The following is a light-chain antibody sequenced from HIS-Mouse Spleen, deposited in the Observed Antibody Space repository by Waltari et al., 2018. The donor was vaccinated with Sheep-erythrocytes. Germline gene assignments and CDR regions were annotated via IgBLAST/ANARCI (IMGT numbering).Light chain of an antibody. J-gene: IGKJ4*01. CDR3: QQYNNWPLT. Sequence: DIVMTQSPPTLSVSPGERATLPCRASQSVSSNLAWYQQKPGQAPRLLIYGASTRATGIPARFSGSGSGTEFTLTISSMQSEDFAVYYCQQYNNWPLTFGGGTKVEIK. CDR1: QSVSSN. CDR2: GAS. V-gene: IGKV3-15*01.